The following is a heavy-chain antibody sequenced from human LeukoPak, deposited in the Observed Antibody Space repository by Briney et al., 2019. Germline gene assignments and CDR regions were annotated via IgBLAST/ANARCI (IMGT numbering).Heavy chain of an antibody. CDR1: GFTFSSYS. CDR3: ARVVAGTGHAFDI. CDR2: ISSSSSYI. J-gene: IGHJ3*02. V-gene: IGHV3-21*04. D-gene: IGHD6-19*01. Sequence: GGSLRLSCAASGFTFSSYSMNWVRQAPGKGLEWVSSISSSSSYIYYADSVKGRFTISRDNAKNSLYLQMNSLRAEDTAVYYCARVVAGTGHAFDIWGQGTMVTVSS.